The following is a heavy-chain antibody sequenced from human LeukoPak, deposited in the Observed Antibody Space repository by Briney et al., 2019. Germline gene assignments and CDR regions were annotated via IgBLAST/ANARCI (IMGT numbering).Heavy chain of an antibody. CDR2: ISGSGGST. CDR3: AKGSSGSYDY. J-gene: IGHJ4*02. CDR1: GFTFSNYA. V-gene: IGHV3-23*01. D-gene: IGHD1-26*01. Sequence: GGSLRLSCAASGFTFSNYAMSSVRQAPGKGLEWVSAISGSGGSTYYADSVKGRFTISRDNSKNTLYLQMNSLRAEDTAVYYCAKGSSGSYDYWGQGTLVTVSS.